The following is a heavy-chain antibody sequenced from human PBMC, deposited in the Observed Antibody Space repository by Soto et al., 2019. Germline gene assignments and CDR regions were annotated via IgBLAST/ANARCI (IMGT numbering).Heavy chain of an antibody. CDR2: TYYRSKWYN. J-gene: IGHJ3*02. Sequence: SQTLSLTCVISGDSVSSNSAAWNWIRQSPSRGLEWLGRTYYRSKWYNDYAVSVKSPITINPDTSKNQFSLQLNSVTPEDTAVYYCARESVRDCSSTSCYRAPRDDAFDIWGQGTMVTVSS. D-gene: IGHD2-2*02. V-gene: IGHV6-1*01. CDR1: GDSVSSNSAA. CDR3: ARESVRDCSSTSCYRAPRDDAFDI.